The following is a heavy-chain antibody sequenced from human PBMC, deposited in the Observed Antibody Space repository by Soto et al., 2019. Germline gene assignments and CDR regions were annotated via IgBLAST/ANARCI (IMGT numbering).Heavy chain of an antibody. V-gene: IGHV1-18*01. Sequence: QVQLVQSGAEVQKPGASVKVSCKASGYTFTSYGITWVRQAPGQGLEWMGWVSAYNGNTNYAEKLQGRVTMTTDTSASTAYMELGGLRSDDTAVYYFARCQSGRSVEYWGQGALLSVSS. CDR3: ARCQSGRSVEY. J-gene: IGHJ4*02. CDR2: VSAYNGNT. D-gene: IGHD1-26*01. CDR1: GYTFTSYG.